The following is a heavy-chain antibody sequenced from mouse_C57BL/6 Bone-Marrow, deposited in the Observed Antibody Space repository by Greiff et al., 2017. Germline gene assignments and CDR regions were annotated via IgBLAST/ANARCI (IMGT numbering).Heavy chain of an antibody. V-gene: IGHV5-17*01. CDR1: GFTFSDYG. Sequence: EVKLMESGGGLVKPGGSLKLSCAASGFTFSDYGMHWVRQAPEKGLEWVAYISSGSSTIYYADTVKGRFTISRDNAKNTLFLQMNSMRSEDTAMYYCARPMDRNWYFDVWGTGTTVTVSS. CDR3: ARPMDRNWYFDV. J-gene: IGHJ1*03. CDR2: ISSGSSTI.